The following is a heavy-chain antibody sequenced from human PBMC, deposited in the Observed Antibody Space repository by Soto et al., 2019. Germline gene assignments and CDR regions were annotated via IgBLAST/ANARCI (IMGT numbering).Heavy chain of an antibody. J-gene: IGHJ4*02. Sequence: GGSLRLSCAASGFTFSNTWMNWVRQAPGTGLEWDGHIKSKSGGGTTEYAAPVKDRFTISRDDSTNRVYLQMNSLTAEDTAVYYCTTDKGVPTPQSGIWYSEAFAYWGEGTLVTVSS. CDR3: TTDKGVPTPQSGIWYSEAFAY. CDR1: GFTFSNTW. D-gene: IGHD6-13*01. CDR2: IKSKSGGGTT. V-gene: IGHV3-15*07.